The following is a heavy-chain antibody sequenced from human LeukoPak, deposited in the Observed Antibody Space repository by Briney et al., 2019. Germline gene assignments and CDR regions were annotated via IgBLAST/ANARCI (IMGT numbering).Heavy chain of an antibody. V-gene: IGHV3-20*04. J-gene: IGHJ3*02. D-gene: IGHD6-13*01. CDR1: GFTFDDYG. Sequence: GGSLRLSCAASGFTFDDYGMSWVRQAPGKGLEWVSGINWNGGSTGYADSVKGRFTISRDNAKNSLYLQMNSLRAEDTALYYCARVKADLHGIAAAGIVAFDIWGQGTMVTVSS. CDR2: INWNGGST. CDR3: ARVKADLHGIAAAGIVAFDI.